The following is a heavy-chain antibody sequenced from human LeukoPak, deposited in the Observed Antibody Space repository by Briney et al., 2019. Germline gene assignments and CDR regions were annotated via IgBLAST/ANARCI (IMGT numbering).Heavy chain of an antibody. CDR3: AKEMKPWMHFDY. D-gene: IGHD5-12*01. CDR1: GFTFSRSA. J-gene: IGHJ4*02. V-gene: IGHV3-30*18. Sequence: GGSLRLSCAASGFTFSRSAVHWVRQAPGKGLEWVAVVSHDGSNTDYTDSVKGRFTISRDNSKNTLYLQMNSLRAEDTAVYYCAKEMKPWMHFDYWGQGTLVTVSS. CDR2: VSHDGSNT.